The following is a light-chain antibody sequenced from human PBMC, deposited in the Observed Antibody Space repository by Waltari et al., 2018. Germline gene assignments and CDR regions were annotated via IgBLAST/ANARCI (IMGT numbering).Light chain of an antibody. CDR1: QSVSSIY. Sequence: EIVLTQSPGTLSLSPGERATISCRASQSVSSIYLAWYQQKPGQAPRLLIYGASSRATGISDRFSGSGSGTDFTLTISRLEPEDFAVYYCQQYGSSPPYSFGQGTKLEIK. CDR3: QQYGSSPPYS. J-gene: IGKJ2*03. V-gene: IGKV3-20*01. CDR2: GAS.